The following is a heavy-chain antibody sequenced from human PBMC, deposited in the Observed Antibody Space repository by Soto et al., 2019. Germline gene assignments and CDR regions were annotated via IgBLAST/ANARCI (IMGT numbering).Heavy chain of an antibody. CDR3: ARGRLGYCSGGSCYSNYYYMDV. D-gene: IGHD2-15*01. J-gene: IGHJ6*03. Sequence: ASETLSLTCDVSGASVTSGSFYYHWIRQPPGKGLEWLGEINHSGNTNYSPSLKSRITISADTSKNQFSLTLSSVTAADTAVYYCARGRLGYCSGGSCYSNYYYMDVWGKGTTVTVSS. CDR1: GASVTSGSFY. CDR2: INHSGNT. V-gene: IGHV4-61*01.